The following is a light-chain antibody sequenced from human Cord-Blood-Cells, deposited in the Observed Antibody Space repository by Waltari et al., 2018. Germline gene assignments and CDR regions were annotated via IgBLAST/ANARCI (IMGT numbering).Light chain of an antibody. J-gene: IGLJ3*02. CDR2: SNN. CDR3: AAWDDSLNGWV. Sequence: QSVLTQPPSASGTPGQRVTISCSGSSSNIGSNTVNWYQQLPGTAPKLPIYSNNQRPSGVPARVSGAKSGTSASLAISGLQSEDEADYYCAAWDDSLNGWVFGGGTKLTVL. V-gene: IGLV1-44*01. CDR1: SSNIGSNT.